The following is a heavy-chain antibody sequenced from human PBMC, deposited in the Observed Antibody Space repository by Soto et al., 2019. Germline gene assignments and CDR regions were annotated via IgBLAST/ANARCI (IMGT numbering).Heavy chain of an antibody. CDR2: ISYDGSNK. D-gene: IGHD3-3*01. J-gene: IGHJ6*02. CDR1: GFTFSSYG. CDR3: AKDGLIRFLEWLNPTGDYGMDV. Sequence: GGSLRLSCAASGFTFSSYGMHWVRQAPGKGLEWVAVISYDGSNKYYADSVKGRFTISRDNSKNTLYLQMNSLRAEDTAVYYCAKDGLIRFLEWLNPTGDYGMDVWGQGTTVTVSS. V-gene: IGHV3-30*18.